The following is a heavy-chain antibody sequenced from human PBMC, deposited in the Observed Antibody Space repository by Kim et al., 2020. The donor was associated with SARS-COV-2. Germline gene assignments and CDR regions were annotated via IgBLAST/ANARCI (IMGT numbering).Heavy chain of an antibody. D-gene: IGHD6-19*01. J-gene: IGHJ5*02. CDR1: GDSLSGYY. Sequence: SETLSLTCSVSGDSLSGYYWTWIRQPPGRGLEYIGSTSYTGNTNYNPSLRSRVTISVDMSKKQFSLRLTSMTSADTALYYCARDIRLAVVGHTWLDPWGQGTLVTVSS. CDR2: TSYTGNT. CDR3: ARDIRLAVVGHTWLDP. V-gene: IGHV4-59*01.